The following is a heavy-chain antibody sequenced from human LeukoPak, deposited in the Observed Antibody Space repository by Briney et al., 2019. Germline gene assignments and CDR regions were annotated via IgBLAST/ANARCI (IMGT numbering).Heavy chain of an antibody. J-gene: IGHJ5*02. D-gene: IGHD3-22*01. Sequence: ASVKVACKASGYSFTTQYIHWVRQAPGQGLEWMGWMDPNSGVTKYAQKFQGRVTMTRDTSISTAYMEVSRLKSDDTAVYSCARGWGYDSRGYNWFDPWGQGTLVTVSS. CDR3: ARGWGYDSRGYNWFDP. CDR2: MDPNSGVT. CDR1: GYSFTTQY. V-gene: IGHV1-2*02.